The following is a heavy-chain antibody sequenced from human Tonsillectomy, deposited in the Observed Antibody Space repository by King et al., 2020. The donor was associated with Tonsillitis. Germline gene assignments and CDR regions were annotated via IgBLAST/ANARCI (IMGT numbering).Heavy chain of an antibody. CDR2: IKQDGSEK. Sequence: VQLVESGGGLVQPGGSLRLSCVASGFIFSRYWMTWVRQAPGKGLEWVAYIKQDGSEKFYVDSVKGRFTISRDNAKNSLYLQMSSLRAEDTAVYYCARAVFDILVRGAPLGYWGQGTLVTVSS. CDR3: ARAVFDILVRGAPLGY. CDR1: GFIFSRYW. D-gene: IGHD3-10*01. V-gene: IGHV3-7*01. J-gene: IGHJ4*02.